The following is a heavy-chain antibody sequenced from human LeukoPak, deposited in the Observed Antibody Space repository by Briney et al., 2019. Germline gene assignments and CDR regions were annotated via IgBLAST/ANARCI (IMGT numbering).Heavy chain of an antibody. CDR3: ARPSKTIFASLDAFDI. D-gene: IGHD3-10*02. J-gene: IGHJ3*02. V-gene: IGHV3-74*01. CDR1: GFTFTSYW. CDR2: ISSNGGST. Sequence: GGSLRLSCAASGFTFTSYWMHWVRQAPGKGLVWVSHISSNGGSTDYADSVKGRFTISRDNAKNTLYLQMNSLRAEDTAVYYCARPSKTIFASLDAFDIWGQGTMVTVSS.